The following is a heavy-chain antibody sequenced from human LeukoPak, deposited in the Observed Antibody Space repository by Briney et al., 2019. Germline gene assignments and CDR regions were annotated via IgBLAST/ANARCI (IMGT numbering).Heavy chain of an antibody. D-gene: IGHD1-26*01. J-gene: IGHJ4*02. CDR1: LFTFSSYI. CDR2: ISSSSSYI. Sequence: PGGSLRLSCAASLFTFSSYIMNWVRPAPGKGLEWVSSISSSSSYIYYADSLKGRFTISRDNAKNSLYLQMNSLRAEDTAVYYCARGIMGATLGYYFDYWGQGTLVTVSS. CDR3: ARGIMGATLGYYFDY. V-gene: IGHV3-21*01.